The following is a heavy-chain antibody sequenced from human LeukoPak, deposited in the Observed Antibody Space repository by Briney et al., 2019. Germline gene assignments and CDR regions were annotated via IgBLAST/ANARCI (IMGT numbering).Heavy chain of an antibody. D-gene: IGHD3-16*01. J-gene: IGHJ4*02. Sequence: GGSLRLSCAASGFTFSSYAMHWVRQAPGKGLEWVAVIWYDGSKKFYADSVNGRFTISRDDSKNTLYLQMSGLRADDTAIYYCASAYSAGWFTYWGQGTPVTVSS. CDR3: ASAYSAGWFTY. CDR1: GFTFSSYA. V-gene: IGHV3-33*08. CDR2: IWYDGSKK.